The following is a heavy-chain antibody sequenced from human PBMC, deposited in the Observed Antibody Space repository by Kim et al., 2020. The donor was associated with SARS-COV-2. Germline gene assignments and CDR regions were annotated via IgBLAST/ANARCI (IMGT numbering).Heavy chain of an antibody. D-gene: IGHD3-10*01. J-gene: IGHJ5*02. Sequence: ASVKVSCKASGYTFTSYAMNWVRQAPGQGLEWMGWINTNTGNPPYAQGFTGRFVFSLDTSVSTAYLQISSLKAEDTAVYYCARRRGTMVREERWFDPWGQGTLVTVSS. CDR1: GYTFTSYA. V-gene: IGHV7-4-1*02. CDR2: INTNTGNP. CDR3: ARRRGTMVREERWFDP.